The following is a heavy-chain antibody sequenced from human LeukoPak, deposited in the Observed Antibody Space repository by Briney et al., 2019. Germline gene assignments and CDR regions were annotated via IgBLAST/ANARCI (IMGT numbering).Heavy chain of an antibody. D-gene: IGHD2-2*01. J-gene: IGHJ5*02. CDR3: AKGVQLSWDCSTTSCYGWFDP. V-gene: IGHV3-23*01. Sequence: GESLRLSCAASGFTFSSYAMSWVRQAPGKGLEWVSIISCSGGSTYYADSVKGRFTISRDNSKNTLYLQVNSLRAEDTAVYYCAKGVQLSWDCSTTSCYGWFDPWGQGTLVTVSS. CDR2: ISCSGGST. CDR1: GFTFSSYA.